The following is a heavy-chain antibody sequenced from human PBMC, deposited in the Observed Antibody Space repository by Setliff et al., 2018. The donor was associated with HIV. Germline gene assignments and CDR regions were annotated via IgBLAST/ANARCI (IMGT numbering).Heavy chain of an antibody. CDR1: GFTFDDYA. V-gene: IGHV3-9*01. J-gene: IGHJ3*02. Sequence: PGGSLRLSCAASGFTFDDYAMHWVRQAPGKGLEWVSGISWNSGSIGYADSVKGRFTISRDNAKNSLYLQMNSLRAEDTALYYCAKLREELLTHDAFDIWGQGTMVTVSS. CDR3: AKLREELLTHDAFDI. CDR2: ISWNSGSI. D-gene: IGHD1-26*01.